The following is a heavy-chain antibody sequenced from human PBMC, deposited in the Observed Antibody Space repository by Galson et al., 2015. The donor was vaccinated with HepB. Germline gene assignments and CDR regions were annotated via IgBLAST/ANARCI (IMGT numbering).Heavy chain of an antibody. D-gene: IGHD3-22*01. CDR2: IWYDGSNK. Sequence: SLRLSCAASGFTFSSYGMHWVRQAPGKGLEWVAVIWYDGSNKYYADSVKGRFTISRDNAKTSLYLQMNSLRAEDTAVYYCARSIGKTSYYNSSAYYYGDHDAFDVWGQGTTVTVSS. V-gene: IGHV3-33*08. CDR3: ARSIGKTSYYNSSAYYYGDHDAFDV. CDR1: GFTFSSYG. J-gene: IGHJ3*01.